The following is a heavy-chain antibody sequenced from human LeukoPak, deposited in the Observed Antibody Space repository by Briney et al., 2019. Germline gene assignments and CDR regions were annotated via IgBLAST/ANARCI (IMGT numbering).Heavy chain of an antibody. CDR1: GGSISSFY. V-gene: IGHV4-59*01. Sequence: SETLSLTCTVSGGSISSFYWSWIRQPPGKGLEWIGYIYYRGNTQYNPSLKSRITISVDTSKNQFSLRLTSVTAADTAVYFDLWGRGTLVTVSS. J-gene: IGHJ2*01. CDR3: L. CDR2: IYYRGNT.